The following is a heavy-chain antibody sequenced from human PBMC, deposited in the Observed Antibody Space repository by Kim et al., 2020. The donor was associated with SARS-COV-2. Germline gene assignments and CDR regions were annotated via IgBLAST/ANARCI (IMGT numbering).Heavy chain of an antibody. Sequence: SETLSLTCAVYGGSFSGYYWSWIRQPPGKGLEWIGEINHSGSTNYNPSLKSRVTISVDTSKNQFSLKLSSVTAADTAVYYCVALSGWSGDYWGQGTLVTVSS. D-gene: IGHD6-19*01. CDR3: VALSGWSGDY. CDR2: INHSGST. CDR1: GGSFSGYY. V-gene: IGHV4-34*01. J-gene: IGHJ4*02.